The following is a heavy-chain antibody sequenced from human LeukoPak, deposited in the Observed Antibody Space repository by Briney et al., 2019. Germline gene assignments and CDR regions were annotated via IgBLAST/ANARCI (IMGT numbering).Heavy chain of an antibody. CDR1: GFTFSTYG. V-gene: IGHV3-33*01. CDR2: IWYDGSNE. Sequence: GGSLRLSCAASGFTFSTYGMHWVRQAPGKGLEWVAVIWYDGSNEYYADSVKGRFTISRDNSKNTLYLQMNSPRAEDTAVYYCARDSGYDYIGAFDYWGQGTLVTVSS. D-gene: IGHD5-12*01. CDR3: ARDSGYDYIGAFDY. J-gene: IGHJ4*02.